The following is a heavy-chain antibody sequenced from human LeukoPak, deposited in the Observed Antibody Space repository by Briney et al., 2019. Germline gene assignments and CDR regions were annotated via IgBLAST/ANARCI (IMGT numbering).Heavy chain of an antibody. D-gene: IGHD3-22*01. Sequence: GGSLRLSCAASGFTFDDYAMHWVRQAPGKGLEWVSGITWNSGGIVYADSVKGRFTISKDNTKNSLYLQMNSLRAEDTALYYCTKAETSGYSHFFDYWGQGTLVTVSS. J-gene: IGHJ4*02. CDR2: ITWNSGGI. V-gene: IGHV3-9*01. CDR3: TKAETSGYSHFFDY. CDR1: GFTFDDYA.